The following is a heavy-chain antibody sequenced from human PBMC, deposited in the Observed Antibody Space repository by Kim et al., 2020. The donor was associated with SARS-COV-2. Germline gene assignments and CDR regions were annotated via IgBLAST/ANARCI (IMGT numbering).Heavy chain of an antibody. CDR2: IKSKTDGGTT. D-gene: IGHD3-16*02. V-gene: IGHV3-15*01. Sequence: GGSLRLSCAASGFTFSNAWMSWVRQAPGKGLEWVGRIKSKTDGGTTDYAAPVKGRFTISRDDSKNTLYLQMNSLKTEDTAVYYCTTGPGITFGGVIVPPGFDYWGQGTLVTVSS. CDR1: GFTFSNAW. J-gene: IGHJ4*02. CDR3: TTGPGITFGGVIVPPGFDY.